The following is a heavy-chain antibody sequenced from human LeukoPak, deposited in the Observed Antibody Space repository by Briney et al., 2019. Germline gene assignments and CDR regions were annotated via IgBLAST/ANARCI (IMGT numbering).Heavy chain of an antibody. V-gene: IGHV4-31*03. CDR2: IYYSGST. CDR1: GGSISSSSYY. Sequence: SETLSLTCTVSGGSISSSSYYWSWIRQHPGKGLEWIGFIYYSGSTYYNPSLKSRVTISVDTSKNQFSLKLSSVTAADTAVYYCARVPGYGGNGYYFDYWGQGTLVTVSS. J-gene: IGHJ4*02. CDR3: ARVPGYGGNGYYFDY. D-gene: IGHD4-23*01.